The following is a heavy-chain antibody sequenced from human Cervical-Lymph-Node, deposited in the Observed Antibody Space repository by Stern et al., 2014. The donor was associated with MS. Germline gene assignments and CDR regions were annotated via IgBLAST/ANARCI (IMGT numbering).Heavy chain of an antibody. D-gene: IGHD6-19*01. CDR1: GYTFTDYC. Sequence: EVQLVQSGAEVRKPGPSLKISCNISGYTFTDYCIAWGRQMPGNRLEWKGGVFPGPSDTRSSPSFQGNVAISVDTSINTAYLQWSDLRASDTAMYYCARPHSPGWSYYFDFWGQGTLVAVSS. CDR2: VFPGPSDT. V-gene: IGHV5-51*01. CDR3: ARPHSPGWSYYFDF. J-gene: IGHJ4*02.